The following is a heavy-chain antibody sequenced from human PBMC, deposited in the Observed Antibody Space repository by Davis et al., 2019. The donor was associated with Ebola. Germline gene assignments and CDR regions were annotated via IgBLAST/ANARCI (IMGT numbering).Heavy chain of an antibody. Sequence: GESLKISCAASGFTFSDYYMSWIRQAPGKGLEWVSYISSSGSTIYYADSVKGRFTISRDNAKNSLYLQMNSLRAEDTAVYYCARDPRGGADGMDVWGQGTTVTVSS. CDR1: GFTFSDYY. D-gene: IGHD3-16*01. CDR2: ISSSGSTI. CDR3: ARDPRGGADGMDV. V-gene: IGHV3-11*04. J-gene: IGHJ6*02.